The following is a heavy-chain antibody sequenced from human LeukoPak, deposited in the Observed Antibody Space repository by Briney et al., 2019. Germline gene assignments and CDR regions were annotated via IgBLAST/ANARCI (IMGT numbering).Heavy chain of an antibody. Sequence: GGSLRLSCTTSGFTFSSYSMNWVRQAPGKGLEWVSSISSSSSYIYYADSVKGRFTISRDNAKNSLYLQMNSLRAEDTAVYYCARVGIAVAGTKGFDYWGQGTLVTVSS. J-gene: IGHJ4*02. D-gene: IGHD6-19*01. CDR3: ARVGIAVAGTKGFDY. CDR1: GFTFSSYS. CDR2: ISSSSSYI. V-gene: IGHV3-21*01.